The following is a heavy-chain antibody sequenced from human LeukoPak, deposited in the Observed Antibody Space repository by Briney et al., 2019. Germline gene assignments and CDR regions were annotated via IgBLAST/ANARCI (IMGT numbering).Heavy chain of an antibody. J-gene: IGHJ4*02. CDR1: GFTFSSYE. Sequence: GGSLRLSCAASGFTFSSYEMNWVRQAPGKGLEWVSYISSSGSTIYYADSVKGRFTISRDNAKNSLYLQMNSLRAEDTAVYYCARDYYGSGSYGYYFDYWGQGTLVTVSS. CDR2: ISSSGSTI. CDR3: ARDYYGSGSYGYYFDY. D-gene: IGHD3-10*01. V-gene: IGHV3-48*03.